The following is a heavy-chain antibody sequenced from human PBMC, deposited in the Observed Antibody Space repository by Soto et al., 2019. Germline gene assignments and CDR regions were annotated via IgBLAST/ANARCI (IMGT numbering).Heavy chain of an antibody. J-gene: IGHJ4*02. V-gene: IGHV3-73*02. D-gene: IGHD2-15*01. Sequence: EVQLVESGGGLGQPGGSLKLSCAASGFTFSGSAMHWVRQASGKGLEWVGRIRSKANSYATAYAASVKGRFTISRDDSKNTAYLQMNSLKTEDTAVYYCTRHTPAPTDSDYWGQGTLVTVSS. CDR1: GFTFSGSA. CDR3: TRHTPAPTDSDY. CDR2: IRSKANSYAT.